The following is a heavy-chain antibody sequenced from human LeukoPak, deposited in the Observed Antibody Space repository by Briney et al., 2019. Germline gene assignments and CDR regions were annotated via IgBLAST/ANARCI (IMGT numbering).Heavy chain of an antibody. V-gene: IGHV3-21*01. CDR3: ARELFLRCFDWLSYFDY. CDR1: GFTFSSYS. CDR2: ISSSSSYI. D-gene: IGHD3-9*01. J-gene: IGHJ4*02. Sequence: GGSRRLSCAASGFTFSSYSMNWVRQAPGKGLEWVSSISSSSSYIYYADSVKGRFTISRDNAKNSLYLQMNSLRAEDTAVYYCARELFLRCFDWLSYFDYWGQGTLVTVSS.